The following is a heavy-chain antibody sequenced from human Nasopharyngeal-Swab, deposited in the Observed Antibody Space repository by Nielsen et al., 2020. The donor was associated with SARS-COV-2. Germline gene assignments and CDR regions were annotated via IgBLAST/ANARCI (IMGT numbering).Heavy chain of an antibody. CDR2: IYYSGST. J-gene: IGHJ4*02. Sequence: SETLSLICTVSGGSISSGGYYWSWIRQHPGKGLEWIGYIYYSGSTYYNPSLKSRVTISVDTSKNQFSLKLSSVTAADTAVYYCARADTFGGVIVIWGQGTLVTVSS. V-gene: IGHV4-31*03. D-gene: IGHD3-16*02. CDR3: ARADTFGGVIVI. CDR1: GGSISSGGYY.